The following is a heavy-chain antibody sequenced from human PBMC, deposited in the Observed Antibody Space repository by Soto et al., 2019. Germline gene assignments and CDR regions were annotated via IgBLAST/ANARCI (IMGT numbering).Heavy chain of an antibody. CDR2: LNPNSGGT. J-gene: IGHJ6*02. V-gene: IGHV1-2*04. CDR3: ARDLRQLTHSYGIDV. Sequence: ASVKVSCKASGYPFTDFYLHWVRQAPGQGLEWIGWLNPNSGGTYYAQKFQGWVTMTRDTSIDTAYLELSRLTSDATAVYYCARDLRQLTHSYGIDVWGQGTTVTVSS. CDR1: GYPFTDFY.